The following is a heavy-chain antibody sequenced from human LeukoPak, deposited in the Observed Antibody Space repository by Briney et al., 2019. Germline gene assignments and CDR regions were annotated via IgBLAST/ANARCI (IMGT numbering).Heavy chain of an antibody. V-gene: IGHV3-21*04. CDR3: ARGNYGSSPYGMDV. CDR2: ISSSSSYI. CDR1: GFTFSSYS. J-gene: IGHJ6*02. Sequence: GGSLRLSCAASGFTFSSYSMNWVRQAPGKGLEWVSSISSSSSYIYYADSVKGRFTISRDNSKNTLYLQMSSLRAEDTAVYYCARGNYGSSPYGMDVWGQGTTVTVSS. D-gene: IGHD3-10*01.